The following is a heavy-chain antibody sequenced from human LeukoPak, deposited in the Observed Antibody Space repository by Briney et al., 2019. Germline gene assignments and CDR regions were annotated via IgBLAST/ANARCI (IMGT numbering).Heavy chain of an antibody. CDR1: GESISSTNW. CDR2: IYHSGTT. J-gene: IGHJ4*02. V-gene: IGHV4-4*02. D-gene: IGHD2-2*01. Sequence: SGTLSLTCAVSGESISSTNWWSWFRQAPGKGLAWIGEIYHSGTTKYNPSLKSRVTISFDTSKTQFSLNLRSVTAEDTAVYYCANKVYCSTTSFYHAGYWGQGTLVTASS. CDR3: ANKVYCSTTSFYHAGY.